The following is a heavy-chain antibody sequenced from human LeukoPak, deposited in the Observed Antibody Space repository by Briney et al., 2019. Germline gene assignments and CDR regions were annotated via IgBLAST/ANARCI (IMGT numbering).Heavy chain of an antibody. CDR2: TSGSGGST. D-gene: IGHD4-17*01. CDR3: AKDRVFYGDYFDY. J-gene: IGHJ4*02. Sequence: GGSLRLSCAASGFTFSSYAMSWVRQAPGKGLXXXSATSGSGGSTYYADSVKGRFTISRDNSKNTLYLQMNSLRAEDTAVYYCAKDRVFYGDYFDYCGQGTLVTVSS. V-gene: IGHV3-23*01. CDR1: GFTFSSYA.